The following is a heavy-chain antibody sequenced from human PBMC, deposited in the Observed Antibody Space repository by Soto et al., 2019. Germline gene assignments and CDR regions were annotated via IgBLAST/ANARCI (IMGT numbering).Heavy chain of an antibody. V-gene: IGHV1-18*04. Sequence: ASVKVSCKASGYTFTSCGISWVRQAPGQGLEWMGWISAHNGNTNYAQKLQGRVTMTTDTSTSTAYMELRSLRSDDTAAYYCARTELYYDSSGYYPFDYWGQGTLVTVSS. CDR1: GYTFTSCG. J-gene: IGHJ4*02. D-gene: IGHD3-22*01. CDR2: ISAHNGNT. CDR3: ARTELYYDSSGYYPFDY.